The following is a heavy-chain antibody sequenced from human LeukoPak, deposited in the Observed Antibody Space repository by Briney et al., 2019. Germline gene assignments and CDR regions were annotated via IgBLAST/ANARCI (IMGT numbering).Heavy chain of an antibody. CDR2: IYYSGST. Sequence: SVTLSLTCTVSGVSVSSGSYYWRWIRQPPGKGLEWIGYIYYSGSTNYNPSLKSRVTISVDTSKNQFSLKLSSVTAADTAVYYCARGINGWFDPWGQGTLVTVSS. CDR1: GVSVSSGSYY. V-gene: IGHV4-61*01. D-gene: IGHD5-24*01. J-gene: IGHJ5*02. CDR3: ARGINGWFDP.